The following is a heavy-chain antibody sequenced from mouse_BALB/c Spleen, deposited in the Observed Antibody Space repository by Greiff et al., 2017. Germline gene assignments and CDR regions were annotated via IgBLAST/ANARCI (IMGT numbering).Heavy chain of an antibody. Sequence: VQLQQSGAELVRPGTSVKVSCKASGYAFTNYLIEWVKQRPGQGLEWIGVINPGSGGTNYNEKFKGKATLTADKSSSTAYMQLSSLTSDDSAVYFCARGVYGSSSWFAYWGQGTLVTVSA. CDR2: INPGSGGT. V-gene: IGHV1-54*01. J-gene: IGHJ3*01. D-gene: IGHD1-1*01. CDR1: GYAFTNYL. CDR3: ARGVYGSSSWFAY.